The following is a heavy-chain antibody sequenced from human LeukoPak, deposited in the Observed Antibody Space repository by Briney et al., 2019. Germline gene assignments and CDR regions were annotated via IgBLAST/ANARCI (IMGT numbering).Heavy chain of an antibody. CDR1: GFTFSSYA. Sequence: PGGSLRLSCAASGFTFSSYAMSWVGQAPGKGVEWVAAISGSGGSTYYASSVKGLFTISRDNSKNTLYLQMNSLRAEDTAVYYCAAPRYCSGGSCYYYYGMDVWGQGTTVTVSS. J-gene: IGHJ6*02. CDR3: AAPRYCSGGSCYYYYGMDV. V-gene: IGHV3-23*01. D-gene: IGHD2-15*01. CDR2: ISGSGGST.